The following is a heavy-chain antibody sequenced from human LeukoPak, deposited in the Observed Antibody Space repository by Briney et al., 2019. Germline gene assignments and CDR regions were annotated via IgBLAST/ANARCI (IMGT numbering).Heavy chain of an antibody. D-gene: IGHD3-22*01. CDR2: ISSSGSTI. CDR1: GFTFSDYY. Sequence: GGSLRLSCAASGFTFSDYYMSWIRQAPGKGLEWVSYISSSGSTIYYADSVKGRFTISRDNAKNSLYLQMNSLRAEDTAVYYCARDKNYYDSSGYHELIDYWGQGTLVTVSS. V-gene: IGHV3-11*04. J-gene: IGHJ4*02. CDR3: ARDKNYYDSSGYHELIDY.